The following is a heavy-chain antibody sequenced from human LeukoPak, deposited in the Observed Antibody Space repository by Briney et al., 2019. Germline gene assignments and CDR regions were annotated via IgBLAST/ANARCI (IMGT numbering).Heavy chain of an antibody. CDR1: GFTFSTYA. D-gene: IGHD6-19*01. V-gene: IGHV3-23*01. Sequence: SGGSLRLSCAASGFTFSTYAMTWVRQAPGKGLEWVSGISGSGGASFYAGSVKGRFTIYRDNSKNMLYLQMNSLRVEDTAVYYCAKDRPTEQWLSGPHYFDDWGQGTLVTVSS. CDR2: ISGSGGAS. CDR3: AKDRPTEQWLSGPHYFDD. J-gene: IGHJ4*02.